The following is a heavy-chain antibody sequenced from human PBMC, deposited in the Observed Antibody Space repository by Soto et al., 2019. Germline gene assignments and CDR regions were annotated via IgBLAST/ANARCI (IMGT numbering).Heavy chain of an antibody. V-gene: IGHV1-69*12. J-gene: IGHJ6*02. D-gene: IGHD3-16*01. Sequence: QVQLVQSGAEVKKPGSSVKVSCKASGGTFSSYAISWVRQAPGQGLEWMGGIIPIFGTANYTQKFQGRVTITADESTSTAYMELGSLRSEDTAVYYCARDQRGIRYYYYGMDVWGQGTTVTVSS. CDR2: IIPIFGTA. CDR3: ARDQRGIRYYYYGMDV. CDR1: GGTFSSYA.